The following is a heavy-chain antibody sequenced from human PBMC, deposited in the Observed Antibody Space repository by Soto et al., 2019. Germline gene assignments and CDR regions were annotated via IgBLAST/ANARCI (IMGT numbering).Heavy chain of an antibody. CDR2: IIPIFGTP. CDR1: GDTFSSYA. D-gene: IGHD3-22*01. CDR3: AVARDYYDRSGEPHFDY. V-gene: IGHV1-69*12. Sequence: QVQRVQSGPEVKKAGSSVKVSCKASGDTFSSYAISWVRQAPGQGLEWMGGIIPIFGTPNYALNFQGRVTITADESTSTAYMELSSLRSDDTAVYYCAVARDYYDRSGEPHFDYWGQGTLVTVSS. J-gene: IGHJ4*02.